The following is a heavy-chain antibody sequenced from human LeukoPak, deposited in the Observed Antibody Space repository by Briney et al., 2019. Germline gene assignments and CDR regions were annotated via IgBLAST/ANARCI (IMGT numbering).Heavy chain of an antibody. CDR2: ISYSGST. CDR1: GGSIGGYS. D-gene: IGHD5-12*01. J-gene: IGHJ5*02. V-gene: IGHV4-59*08. Sequence: SETLSLTCTVSGGSIGGYSWTWIRQTPGKGLEWLGRISYSGSTIHNPSLKSRITISVDTSKDQFSLKLSSVTAADTAVYYCARRQTEAAGYADNGNWLDPWGQGTLVTVSP. CDR3: ARRQTEAAGYADNGNWLDP.